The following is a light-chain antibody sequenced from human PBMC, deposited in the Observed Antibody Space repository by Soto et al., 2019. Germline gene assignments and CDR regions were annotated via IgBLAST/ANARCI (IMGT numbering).Light chain of an antibody. CDR2: DAS. J-gene: IGKJ1*01. V-gene: IGKV3-11*01. Sequence: EIVLTQSPAILSLSPVERATLSCRASQRVGRYLVWYQQKPGQAPSLLIYDASNRATGVPARFSGSGSGTDFTLTISSLESEDFAVYYCQHRNNWPWTLGQGTRVEIK. CDR1: QRVGRY. CDR3: QHRNNWPWT.